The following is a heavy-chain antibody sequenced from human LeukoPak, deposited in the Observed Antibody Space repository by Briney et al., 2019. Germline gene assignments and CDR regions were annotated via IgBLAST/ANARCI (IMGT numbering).Heavy chain of an antibody. CDR2: IYYSGST. D-gene: IGHD2-15*01. J-gene: IGHJ4*02. V-gene: IGHV4-59*01. Sequence: SETLSLTCTVSGDSISNYYWSWIRQSPGKGLEWIGYIYYSGSTNYNPSLKSRVTISVDTSKNQFSLKLSSVTAADTAVYYLSGEICGGGSCSHFDFWGKEPLVPVP. CDR1: GDSISNYY. CDR3: SGEICGGGSCSHFDF.